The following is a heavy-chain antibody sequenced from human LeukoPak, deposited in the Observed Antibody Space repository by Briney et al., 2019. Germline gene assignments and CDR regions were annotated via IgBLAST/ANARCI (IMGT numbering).Heavy chain of an antibody. CDR3: VRGGYSYGFDYFDN. D-gene: IGHD5-18*01. CDR2: TYYRSKWYN. J-gene: IGHJ4*02. V-gene: IGHV6-1*01. CDR1: GDSVFSNTAA. Sequence: SQTLSLTCAISGDSVFSNTAAWSWIRQSPSRGLEWLGRTYYRSKWYNDYAVSVKSRITINPDTSKNQFSLQLKFVTPEDTAVYYCVRGGYSYGFDYFDNWGQGTLVTVSS.